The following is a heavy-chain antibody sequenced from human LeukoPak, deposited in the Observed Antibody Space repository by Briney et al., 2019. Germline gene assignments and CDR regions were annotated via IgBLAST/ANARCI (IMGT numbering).Heavy chain of an antibody. Sequence: GGSLRLSCATSGFTFSAYSMNWVRQAPGKGLEWVSSISGSSIYINYADSVKGRFTISRDNSKNTLYLQMNSLRGEDTAVYSCARGQRRHIDMAPSFDYWGQGTLVTVSS. V-gene: IGHV3-21*01. CDR3: ARGQRRHIDMAPSFDY. D-gene: IGHD5-24*01. J-gene: IGHJ4*02. CDR1: GFTFSAYS. CDR2: ISGSSIYI.